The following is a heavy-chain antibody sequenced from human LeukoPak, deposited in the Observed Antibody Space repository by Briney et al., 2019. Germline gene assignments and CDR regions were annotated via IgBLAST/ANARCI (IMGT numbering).Heavy chain of an antibody. V-gene: IGHV3-7*01. CDR2: IKQDGSEK. CDR1: GFTFSSYW. Sequence: GGSLRLSCAASGFTFSSYWMSWVRQAPGKGLEWVANIKQDGSEKYYVDSVKGRFTISRGNAKNSLYLQMNSLRAEDTAVYYCARPPYSSSSDYWGQGTLVTVSS. J-gene: IGHJ4*02. CDR3: ARPPYSSSSDY. D-gene: IGHD6-6*01.